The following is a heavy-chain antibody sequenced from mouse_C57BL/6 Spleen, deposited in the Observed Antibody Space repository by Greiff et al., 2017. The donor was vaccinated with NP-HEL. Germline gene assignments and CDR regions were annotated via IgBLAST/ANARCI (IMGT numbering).Heavy chain of an antibody. Sequence: VQLQQSGAELVRPGTSVKVSCKASGYAFTNYSIEWVKQRPGQGLEWIGVINPGSGGTNYNEKFKGKATLTADKSSSTAYMQRSSLTSEDSAVYCCARGAHYYGILFDDWGQGTTLTVSS. CDR2: INPGSGGT. V-gene: IGHV1-54*01. CDR1: GYAFTNYS. J-gene: IGHJ2*01. CDR3: ARGAHYYGILFDD. D-gene: IGHD2-1*01.